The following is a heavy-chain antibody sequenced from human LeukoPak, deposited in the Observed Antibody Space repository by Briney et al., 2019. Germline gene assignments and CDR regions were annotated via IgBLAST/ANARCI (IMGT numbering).Heavy chain of an antibody. Sequence: PGGSLRLSCAASGFTVSSYYMSWVRQAPGKGLEWVAVIHSGGSTYYADSVKGRFTISRDNSKNTLYLQINRLRVEYTAVYYCATTYPGDSSGYGYYWGQGTLVTVSS. CDR2: IHSGGST. CDR1: GFTVSSYY. D-gene: IGHD3-22*01. CDR3: ATTYPGDSSGYGYY. J-gene: IGHJ4*02. V-gene: IGHV3-53*05.